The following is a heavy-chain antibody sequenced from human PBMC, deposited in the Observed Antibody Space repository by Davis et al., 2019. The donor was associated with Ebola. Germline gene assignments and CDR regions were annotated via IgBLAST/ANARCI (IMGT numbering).Heavy chain of an antibody. CDR2: NDHSGGT. CDR3: ARGGLAGSSSYYFDH. Sequence: MPSETLSLTCAVNGEAFSGYYWSWIRQSPGKGLEWIGENDHSGGTNYNPSLKSRVTISVDTLKRQFSLRLTSVTAADTGVYYCARGGLAGSSSYYFDHWGQGILVSVSS. D-gene: IGHD6-6*01. J-gene: IGHJ4*02. CDR1: GEAFSGYY. V-gene: IGHV4-34*01.